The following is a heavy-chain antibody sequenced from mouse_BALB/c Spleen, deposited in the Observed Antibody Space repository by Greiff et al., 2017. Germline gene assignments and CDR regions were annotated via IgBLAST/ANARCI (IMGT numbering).Heavy chain of an antibody. CDR1: GYTFTSYY. Sequence: VQLQQSGPELVKPGASVKMSCKASGYTFTSYYIHWVKQRPGQGLEWIGWIYPGDGSTKYNEKFKGKTTLTADKSSSTAYMLLSSLTSEDSAIYFCANYDGNYWFAYWGQGTLVTVSA. V-gene: IGHV1S56*01. CDR2: IYPGDGST. D-gene: IGHD2-1*01. CDR3: ANYDGNYWFAY. J-gene: IGHJ3*01.